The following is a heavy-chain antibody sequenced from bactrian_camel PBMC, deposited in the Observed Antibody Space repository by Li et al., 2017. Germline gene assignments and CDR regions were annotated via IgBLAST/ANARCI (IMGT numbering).Heavy chain of an antibody. D-gene: IGHD2*01. Sequence: HVQLVESGGGSVQAGGSLRLSCAAAGDSFDSYSMAWFRQASGEEREGVAAISSNSRRTYYADAVKGRFTISRDNATNTVYLQMNSLKPEDTAVYYCVSLVGRPLVHQGIQVTVS. CDR1: GDSFDSYS. V-gene: IGHV3-3*01. CDR2: ISSNSRRT. J-gene: IGHJ4*01.